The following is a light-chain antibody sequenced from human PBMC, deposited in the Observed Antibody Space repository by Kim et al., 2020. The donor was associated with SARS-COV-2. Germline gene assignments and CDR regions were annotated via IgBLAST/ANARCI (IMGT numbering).Light chain of an antibody. V-gene: IGLV3-19*01. CDR2: GRN. CDR1: SLRNYY. Sequence: SSELTQDPTMSVALGQTVRITCQGDSLRNYYASWYQQKPGQAPVVVMYGRNDRPSGIPDRFSGSRTGNTASLTITGAQAEDEADYYCNSRDSSSNHLIFGGGTKLTVL. J-gene: IGLJ2*01. CDR3: NSRDSSSNHLI.